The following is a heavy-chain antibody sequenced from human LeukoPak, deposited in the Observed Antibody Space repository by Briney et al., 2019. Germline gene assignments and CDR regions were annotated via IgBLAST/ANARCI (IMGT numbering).Heavy chain of an antibody. CDR3: ARPYYYDSRIDP. V-gene: IGHV4-30-4*01. CDR2: MYYSGNT. J-gene: IGHJ5*02. D-gene: IGHD3-22*01. Sequence: PSQTLSLTCTVSGGSISSGDYYWGWIRQPPGKGLEWIAYMYYSGNTYYNPSLKSRVTMSADTSKNQLSLKLSSVTAADTAVYYCARPYYYDSRIDPWGQGILVTVSS. CDR1: GGSISSGDYY.